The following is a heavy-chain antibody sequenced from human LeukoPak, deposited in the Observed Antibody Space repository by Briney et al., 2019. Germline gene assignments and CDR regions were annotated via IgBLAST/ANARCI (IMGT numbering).Heavy chain of an antibody. CDR2: ISAYNGNT. CDR3: ARTTEGGYSYGYFYYYYMDV. J-gene: IGHJ6*03. CDR1: GYTFTSNG. Sequence: ASVKVSCKASGYTFTSNGISWVRQAPGQGLEWMGWISAYNGNTNYAQKLQGRVTMTTDTSTSTAYMELRSLRSDDTAVYYCARTTEGGYSYGYFYYYYMDVWGKGTTVTISS. D-gene: IGHD5-18*01. V-gene: IGHV1-18*01.